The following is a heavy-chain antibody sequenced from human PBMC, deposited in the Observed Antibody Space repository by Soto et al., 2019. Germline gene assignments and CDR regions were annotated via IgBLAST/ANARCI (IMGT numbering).Heavy chain of an antibody. CDR3: ATDKYGAGRVGVHF. Sequence: QVQLVQSGAEVKKPGASLRVSCETSGGTSTIYTITWVRQAPGQGLQWMGMIVPTLRITNYAQEFQGRLTITADSSTSTAHIELTSLTSEDTAVYYFATDKYGAGRVGVHFWGQGTLVTVSS. V-gene: IGHV1-69*08. D-gene: IGHD3-3*02. J-gene: IGHJ4*02. CDR2: IVPTLRIT. CDR1: GGTSTIYT.